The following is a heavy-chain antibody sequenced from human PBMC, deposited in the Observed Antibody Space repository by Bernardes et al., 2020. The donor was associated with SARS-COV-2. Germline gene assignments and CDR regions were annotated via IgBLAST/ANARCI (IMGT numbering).Heavy chain of an antibody. J-gene: IGHJ6*02. CDR2: IYWDDNK. CDR3: AHTRVSRGYSGYGYYYFYAIDV. D-gene: IGHD5-12*01. V-gene: IGHV2-5*02. Sequence: SGPTLVKPTQTLTLTCAFSGFSLSDNGVGVGCIRQPPGKALEWLAVIYWDDNKRYSPSLESRLIITKDTSKNQVVLIMTFMDPVDTATYYCAHTRVSRGYSGYGYYYFYAIDVWGHGTTVTVSS. CDR1: GFSLSDNGVG.